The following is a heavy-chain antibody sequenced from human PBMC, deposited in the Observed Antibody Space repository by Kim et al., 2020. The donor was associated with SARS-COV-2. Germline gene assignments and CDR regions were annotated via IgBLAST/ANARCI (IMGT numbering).Heavy chain of an antibody. J-gene: IGHJ5*02. D-gene: IGHD3-10*01. CDR3: AREGAYEFGDWFDP. Sequence: GGSLRLSCAASGFTFSSYWMSWVRQAPGKGLEWVANIKQDGSEKYYVDSVKGRFTISRDNAKNSLYLQMNSLRAEDTAVYYCAREGAYEFGDWFDPWGQGTLVTVSS. CDR1: GFTFSSYW. V-gene: IGHV3-7*01. CDR2: IKQDGSEK.